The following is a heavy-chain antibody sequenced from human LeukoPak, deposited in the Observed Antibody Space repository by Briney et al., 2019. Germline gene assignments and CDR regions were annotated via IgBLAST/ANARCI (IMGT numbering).Heavy chain of an antibody. CDR2: INPNSGGT. CDR1: GYTFTGYY. CDR3: AREAVRGGTLDY. Sequence: ASVKVSCKASGYTFTGYYMHWVRQAPGQGLEGMGRINPNSGGTNYAQTFQGRVTLTRDTSISTAYMELSRLRSDDTAVYYCAREAVRGGTLDYWGQGTLVTVSS. V-gene: IGHV1-2*06. D-gene: IGHD3-10*01. J-gene: IGHJ4*02.